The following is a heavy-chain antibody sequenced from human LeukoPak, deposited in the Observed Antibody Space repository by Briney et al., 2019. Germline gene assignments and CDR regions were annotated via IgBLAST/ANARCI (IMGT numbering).Heavy chain of an antibody. D-gene: IGHD3-10*01. Sequence: PGGSLRLSCAASGFTFSSYAMSWVRQAPGKGLEWVSVISNSAGGTFYADSVKGRFTISRDNSKNTLYLQMNSLRAEDTAVYYCAKRASGSGTSLYYFDYWGQGTLVTVSS. V-gene: IGHV3-23*01. CDR1: GFTFSSYA. CDR2: ISNSAGGT. J-gene: IGHJ4*02. CDR3: AKRASGSGTSLYYFDY.